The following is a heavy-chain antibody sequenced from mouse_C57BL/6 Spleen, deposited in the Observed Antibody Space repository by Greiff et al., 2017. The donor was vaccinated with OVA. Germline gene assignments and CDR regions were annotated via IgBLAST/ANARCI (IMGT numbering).Heavy chain of an antibody. CDR3: ARRGYGSSQAWFAY. CDR1: GYTFTSYG. J-gene: IGHJ3*01. Sequence: QVQLKESGAELARPGASVKLSCKSSGYTFTSYGISWVKQRTGQGLEWIGEIYPRSGNTYYNEKFKGKATLTADKSSSTAYMELRSLTSEDSAVYFCARRGYGSSQAWFAYWGQGTLVTVSA. V-gene: IGHV1-81*01. D-gene: IGHD1-1*01. CDR2: IYPRSGNT.